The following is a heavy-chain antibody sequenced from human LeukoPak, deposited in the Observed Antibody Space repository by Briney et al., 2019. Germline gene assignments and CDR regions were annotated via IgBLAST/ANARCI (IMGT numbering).Heavy chain of an antibody. Sequence: GGSLRLSCAAYGFTFNTYGMNWVRQAPGKGLEWVAVIWYDGSIKYYADSVKGRFTISRDNSKNTLYLQMNSLRAEDTAVYYCARGREGFDPWGQGTLVTVSS. CDR1: GFTFNTYG. J-gene: IGHJ5*02. CDR2: IWYDGSIK. V-gene: IGHV3-33*01. CDR3: ARGREGFDP.